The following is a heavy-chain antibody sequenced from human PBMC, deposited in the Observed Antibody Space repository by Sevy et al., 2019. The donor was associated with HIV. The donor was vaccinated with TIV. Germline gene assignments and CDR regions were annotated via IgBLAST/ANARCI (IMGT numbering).Heavy chain of an antibody. CDR1: GGSINTGGYY. V-gene: IGHV4-31*03. Sequence: SETLSLTCTVSGGSINTGGYYWSWIRQHPGKGLEWIGYIYRSGSAFYNPSLESRVTISVDTSKNQFSLKLSSVTAAGRAVYYCATHPNYYDSTGFPHGLNIWGQGTMVTVSS. CDR3: ATHPNYYDSTGFPHGLNI. J-gene: IGHJ3*02. D-gene: IGHD3-22*01. CDR2: IYRSGSA.